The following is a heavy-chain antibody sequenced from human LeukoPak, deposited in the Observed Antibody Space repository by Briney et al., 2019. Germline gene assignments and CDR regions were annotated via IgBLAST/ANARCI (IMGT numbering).Heavy chain of an antibody. V-gene: IGHV1-46*03. CDR3: AAYYYGSGSRSAAFDI. J-gene: IGHJ3*02. Sequence: GASVKVSCKASGYTFTKYYIHWVRQAPGQGLDWMGIINPSGGSTTYAQKFQGRVTMTRDTSTSTVYMELSSLRSEDTAVYYCAAYYYGSGSRSAAFDIWGQGTMVTVSS. CDR2: INPSGGST. D-gene: IGHD3-10*01. CDR1: GYTFTKYY.